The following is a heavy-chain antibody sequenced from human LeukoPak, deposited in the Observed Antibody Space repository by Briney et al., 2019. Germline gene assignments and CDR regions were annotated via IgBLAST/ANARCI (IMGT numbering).Heavy chain of an antibody. CDR1: GFTFSNAW. CDR3: TTDPWHGDFNY. J-gene: IGHJ4*02. CDR2: IKSKTYGETT. D-gene: IGHD4-17*01. V-gene: IGHV3-15*01. Sequence: GGSLRLSCAASGFTFSNAWMSWVRQAPGKGLEWVGRIKSKTYGETTDYAAPVKGRFTISRGDSENTLYLQMNSLKTEDTAVYYCTTDPWHGDFNYWGQGTLVTVSS.